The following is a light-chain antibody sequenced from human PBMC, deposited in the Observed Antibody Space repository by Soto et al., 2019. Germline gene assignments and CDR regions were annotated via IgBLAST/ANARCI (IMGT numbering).Light chain of an antibody. CDR1: SSDVGGYKY. V-gene: IGLV2-14*01. Sequence: QSALTQPASVSGSPGQSITISCTGISSDVGGYKYVSWYQQHPGKAPKLMIYDVSNRPSGVSNRFSGSKSANTASLTISGLQAEDEADYYCSSYTTSSTLFGGGTKLTVL. CDR2: DVS. J-gene: IGLJ2*01. CDR3: SSYTTSSTL.